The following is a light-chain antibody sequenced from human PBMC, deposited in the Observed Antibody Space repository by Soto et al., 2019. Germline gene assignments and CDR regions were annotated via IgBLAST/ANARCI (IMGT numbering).Light chain of an antibody. V-gene: IGLV2-8*01. Sequence: QSALTQPPSASGSPGQSVTISCTGTSSDVGGYNYVSWYQHPPGKAPKLMIYEVSKRPSGVPDRFSGSKSGNTASLTVSGLQAEDEADYFCSSYAGINNLVFGGGTKVTVL. J-gene: IGLJ2*01. CDR2: EVS. CDR1: SSDVGGYNY. CDR3: SSYAGINNLV.